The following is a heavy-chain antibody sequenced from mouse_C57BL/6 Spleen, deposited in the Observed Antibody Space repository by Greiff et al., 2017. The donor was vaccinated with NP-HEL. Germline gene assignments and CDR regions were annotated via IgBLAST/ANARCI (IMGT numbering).Heavy chain of an antibody. V-gene: IGHV5-17*01. Sequence: DVMLVESGGGLVKPGGSLQLSCAASGFTFSDYGMHWVRQAPEKGLEWVAYISSGSSTIYYADTVKGRFTISRDNAKNTLFLQMTSLRSEDTAMYYCARGGYYFDYWGQGTTLTVSS. CDR2: ISSGSSTI. J-gene: IGHJ2*01. CDR3: ARGGYYFDY. CDR1: GFTFSDYG.